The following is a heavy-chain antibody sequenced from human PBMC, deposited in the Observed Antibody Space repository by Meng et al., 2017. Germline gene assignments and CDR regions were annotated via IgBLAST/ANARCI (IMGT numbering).Heavy chain of an antibody. CDR3: ARVVGKLGIAAATRFDP. J-gene: IGHJ5*02. D-gene: IGHD6-13*01. Sequence: WCPGLVELTQPLSLSCTVSGCSISCGCYYWGWIPQHPRKGLEWIGYIYNSGGTYYNSSLNRLVTIAVDSYKNQFSLKRSSVTAADTAVYYCARVVGKLGIAAATRFDPWGQGTLVTVSS. CDR1: GCSISCGCYY. CDR2: IYNSGGT. V-gene: IGHV4-31*01.